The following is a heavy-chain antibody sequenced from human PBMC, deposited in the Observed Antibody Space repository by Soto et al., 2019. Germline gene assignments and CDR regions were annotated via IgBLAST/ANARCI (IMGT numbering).Heavy chain of an antibody. D-gene: IGHD3-10*01. CDR3: ARGRRMGYYGSGSDDFDY. J-gene: IGHJ4*02. Sequence: QVQLQESGPGLVKPSQTLSLTCTVSGGSIRSGDYYWSWISQPPGKGLEWIGYIYYSGSPYYNPSLKSRVTISVDTSKNQFSQKLSSVTAADTAVYYCARGRRMGYYGSGSDDFDYWGQGTLVTVSS. CDR2: IYYSGSP. CDR1: GGSIRSGDYY. V-gene: IGHV4-30-4*01.